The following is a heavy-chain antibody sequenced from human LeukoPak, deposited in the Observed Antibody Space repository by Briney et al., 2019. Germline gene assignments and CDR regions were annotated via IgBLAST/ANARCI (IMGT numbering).Heavy chain of an antibody. CDR2: IKQDGSDK. V-gene: IGHV3-7*01. CDR3: AREVLWFGELLGY. CDR1: GFTFSSYW. D-gene: IGHD3-10*01. J-gene: IGHJ4*02. Sequence: GGSLRLSCAASGFTFSSYWMSWVRQAPGKGLEGVANIKQDGSDKYYVDSVKGRFTIARDNAKNSLYLQMNSLRAEDTAVYYCAREVLWFGELLGYWGQGTLVTVSS.